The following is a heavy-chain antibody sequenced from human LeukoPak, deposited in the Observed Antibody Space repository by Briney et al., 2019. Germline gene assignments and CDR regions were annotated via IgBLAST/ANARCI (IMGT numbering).Heavy chain of an antibody. Sequence: ASVKVSCKASGYTFTSYGISWVRQAPGQGLEGMGWISAYNGNTNYAQKLQCRVTMTTDTSTSTAYMELRSLRSDDTAVYYCARDPGEMVYATPHGLFDPWGQGTLVTVSS. CDR1: GYTFTSYG. J-gene: IGHJ5*02. D-gene: IGHD2-8*01. V-gene: IGHV1-18*01. CDR2: ISAYNGNT. CDR3: ARDPGEMVYATPHGLFDP.